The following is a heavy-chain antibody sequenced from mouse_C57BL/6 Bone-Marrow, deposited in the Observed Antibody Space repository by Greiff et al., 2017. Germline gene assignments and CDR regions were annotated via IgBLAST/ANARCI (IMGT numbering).Heavy chain of an antibody. J-gene: IGHJ4*01. CDR2: IYPGSGST. D-gene: IGHD2-3*01. CDR3: ARWGWLLLYAMDY. V-gene: IGHV1-55*01. CDR1: GYTFTSYW. Sequence: QVQLQQSGAELVKPGASVKMSCKASGYTFTSYWITWVKQRPGQGLEWIGDIYPGSGSTNYNEKFKSKATLTVDTSSSTAYMQLSSLTSEDSAVYDCARWGWLLLYAMDYWGQGTSVTVSS.